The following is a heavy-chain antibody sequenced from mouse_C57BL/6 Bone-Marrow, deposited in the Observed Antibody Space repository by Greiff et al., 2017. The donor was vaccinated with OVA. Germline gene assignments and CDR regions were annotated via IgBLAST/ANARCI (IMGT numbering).Heavy chain of an antibody. D-gene: IGHD2-4*01. Sequence: QVTLKVSGPGILQPSQTLSLTCSFSGFSLSTFGMGVGWIRQPSGKGLEWLAHIWWEEDKYYNPALKSPRTISKDTSKNQVFLKIANVDTADTATYYCARSRGIYYDYDWFAYWGQGTLVTVSA. CDR3: ARSRGIYYDYDWFAY. CDR2: IWWEEDK. V-gene: IGHV8-8*01. CDR1: GFSLSTFGMG. J-gene: IGHJ3*01.